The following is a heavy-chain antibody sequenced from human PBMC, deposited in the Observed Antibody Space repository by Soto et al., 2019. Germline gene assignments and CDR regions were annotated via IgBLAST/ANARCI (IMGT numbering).Heavy chain of an antibody. Sequence: QVQLVQSGAEVKKPGSSVKVSCKASGGTFSSYAISWVRQAPGHGLEWMGGIIPIFGTANYAQKFQGRVTITADESTSTAYMELSSLRSEDTAVYYCARGIYDSSGYYTYNWFDPWGQGTLVTVSS. V-gene: IGHV1-69*01. CDR3: ARGIYDSSGYYTYNWFDP. D-gene: IGHD3-22*01. J-gene: IGHJ5*02. CDR1: GGTFSSYA. CDR2: IIPIFGTA.